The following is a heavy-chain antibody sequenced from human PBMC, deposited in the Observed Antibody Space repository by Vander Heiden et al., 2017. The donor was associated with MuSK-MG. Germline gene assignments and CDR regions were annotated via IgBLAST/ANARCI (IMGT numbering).Heavy chain of an antibody. CDR3: ARRDSSLWYFDL. CDR1: GGSISGYY. Sequence: QVQLQESGPGLVKPSETLSLTCTVAGGSISGYYWSWIRQPTGKGLEWTGYSYYRGSTYSNPSLKSRVTISVDTSKNQISLKLSSVTAADPAVYYCARRDSSLWYFDLWGRGTLVTVSS. J-gene: IGHJ2*01. D-gene: IGHD2-21*02. CDR2: SYYRGST. V-gene: IGHV4-59*01.